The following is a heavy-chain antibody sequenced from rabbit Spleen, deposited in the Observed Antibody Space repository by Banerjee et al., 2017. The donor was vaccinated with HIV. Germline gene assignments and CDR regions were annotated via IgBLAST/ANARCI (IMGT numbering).Heavy chain of an antibody. CDR3: VRGASSSGYYSL. CDR2: IDPVFGAT. Sequence: QERLVESGGGLVKPEGSLKLSCTASGFSFSNKAVMCWVRQAPGKGLEWIGYIDPVFGATYYATWVNGRFTISSHNAQNTLYLQLNSLTAADTATYFCVRGASSSGYYSLWGPGTLVTVS. CDR1: GFSFSNKA. D-gene: IGHD1-1*01. J-gene: IGHJ4*01. V-gene: IGHV1S47*01.